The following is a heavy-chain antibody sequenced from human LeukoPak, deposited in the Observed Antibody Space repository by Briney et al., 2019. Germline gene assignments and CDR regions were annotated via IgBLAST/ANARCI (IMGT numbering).Heavy chain of an antibody. CDR2: IYTRGNT. V-gene: IGHV4-61*02. CDR1: GGSFSSGNYF. D-gene: IGHD6-13*01. Sequence: PSQTLSLTCTVSGGSFSSGNYFWRWIRQPAGKGLEWIGRIYTRGNTNYDPSLKSRVTMSLDTSKNQFSLKVRSVTAADTAVYYCARSDSSSRFDPWGQGTLVTVSS. CDR3: ARSDSSSRFDP. J-gene: IGHJ5*02.